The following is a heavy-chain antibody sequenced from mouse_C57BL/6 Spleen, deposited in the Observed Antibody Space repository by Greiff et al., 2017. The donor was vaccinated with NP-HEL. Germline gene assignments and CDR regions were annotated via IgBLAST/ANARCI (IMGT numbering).Heavy chain of an antibody. J-gene: IGHJ1*03. CDR3: ARLWRDWYFDV. V-gene: IGHV1-61*01. CDR1: GYTFTSYW. D-gene: IGHD6-1*01. Sequence: VQLQQPGAELVRPGSSVKLSCKASGYTFTSYWMDWVKQRPGQGLEWIGNIYPSDSETHYNQKFKDKATLTVDKSSSTAYMQLSSLTSEDSAVYYCARLWRDWYFDVWGTGTTVTVSS. CDR2: IYPSDSET.